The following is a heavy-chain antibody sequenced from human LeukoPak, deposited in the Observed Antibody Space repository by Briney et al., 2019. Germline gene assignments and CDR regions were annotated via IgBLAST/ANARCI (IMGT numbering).Heavy chain of an antibody. Sequence: ASVKVSCKASGYTFTSYYMHWVRQAPGQGLEWLGLINPSGSSTLYAQKLQGRVTMTRDTSISTAYMELSRLRSDDTAVYYCARDGLDGYKDFWGQGTLVTVSS. J-gene: IGHJ4*02. V-gene: IGHV1-2*06. D-gene: IGHD5-24*01. CDR2: INPSGSST. CDR3: ARDGLDGYKDF. CDR1: GYTFTSYY.